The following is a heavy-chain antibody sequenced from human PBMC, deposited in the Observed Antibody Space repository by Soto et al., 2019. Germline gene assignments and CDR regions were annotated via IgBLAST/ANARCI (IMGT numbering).Heavy chain of an antibody. CDR2: IYCSGCT. CDR1: GGSISSSSYY. D-gene: IGHD6-13*01. CDR3: ARQKGIAAAGTL. V-gene: IGHV4-39*01. Sequence: QLQLQESGPGLVKPSETLSLTCTVSGGSISSSSYYWGWIRQPPGKGLEWIGSIYCSGCTYYNPSLKSRGTISVDTSKNQFSLKLSSVTAADTAVYDCARQKGIAAAGTLWGQGTLVTVSS. J-gene: IGHJ4*02.